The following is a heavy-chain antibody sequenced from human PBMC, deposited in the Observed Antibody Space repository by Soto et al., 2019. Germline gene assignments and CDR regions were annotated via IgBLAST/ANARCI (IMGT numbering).Heavy chain of an antibody. V-gene: IGHV4-4*02. CDR3: ARGDGDNAFDI. D-gene: IGHD2-21*02. Sequence: QVQLQESGPGLVKPSGTLSLTCAVSGTSIINNNWWTWVRQPPGKGLEWIGEIYHSGTTNYNSSLKSRVTFSTDKSKNQFSLNLNSATAADTAVYYCARGDGDNAFDIWGQGTLVIVSS. CDR2: IYHSGTT. CDR1: GTSIINNNW. J-gene: IGHJ3*02.